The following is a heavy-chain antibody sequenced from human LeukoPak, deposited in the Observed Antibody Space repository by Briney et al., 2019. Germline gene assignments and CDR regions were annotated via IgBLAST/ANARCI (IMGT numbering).Heavy chain of an antibody. CDR1: GFTFSSYS. V-gene: IGHV3-21*01. Sequence: TGGSLRLSCAASGFTFSSYSMNWVRQAPGKGLEWVSSISSSSSYIYYADSVKGRFTISRDNAKNSLYLQMNSLRAEGTAVYYCARERDIVVAAFDIWGQGTMVTVSS. CDR3: ARERDIVVAAFDI. D-gene: IGHD2-2*01. J-gene: IGHJ3*02. CDR2: ISSSSSYI.